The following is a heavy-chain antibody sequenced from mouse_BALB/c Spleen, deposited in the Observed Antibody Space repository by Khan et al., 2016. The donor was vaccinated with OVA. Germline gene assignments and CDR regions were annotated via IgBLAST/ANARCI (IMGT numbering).Heavy chain of an antibody. CDR1: GYSITSDYA. Sequence: VLLQESGPGLVKPSQSLSLTCTVTGYSITSDYAWNWIRQFPGNKLEWMGYISYSGSANYNPSLKSRISITRDTSENQFFLQLNSVTTEDTATYYCARRYYYGHWYFDVWSAGTTVTVSS. V-gene: IGHV3-2*02. J-gene: IGHJ1*01. CDR3: ARRYYYGHWYFDV. D-gene: IGHD1-1*01. CDR2: ISYSGSA.